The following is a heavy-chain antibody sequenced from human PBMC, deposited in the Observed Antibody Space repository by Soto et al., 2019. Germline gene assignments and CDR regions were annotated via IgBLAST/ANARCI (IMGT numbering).Heavy chain of an antibody. J-gene: IGHJ4*02. V-gene: IGHV4-34*01. Sequence: QVQLQQWGAGLLKPSETLSLTCAVYGGSFSGYYWSWIRQAPGKGLEWIGEINHSGSTNYNPALKSRVTISVDTSKNQFSLKLSSVTAADTAVYYCARNSSGWYGRINRYYFDYWGQGTLVTVSS. CDR3: ARNSSGWYGRINRYYFDY. CDR1: GGSFSGYY. CDR2: INHSGST. D-gene: IGHD6-19*01.